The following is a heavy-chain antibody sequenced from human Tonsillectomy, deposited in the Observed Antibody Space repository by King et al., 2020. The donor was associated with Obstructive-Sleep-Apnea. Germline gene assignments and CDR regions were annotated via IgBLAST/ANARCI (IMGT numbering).Heavy chain of an antibody. J-gene: IGHJ5*02. V-gene: IGHV3-30*02. CDR1: GFSFNNYG. CDR2: IHDDESYK. Sequence: VQLVESGGGVVRPGGSLRLSCTASGFSFNNYGMHWVRQAPGKGLEWVTYIHDDESYKYYADSVKGRFTISRDISKNTLYLQMNSLRPEDTAVYYCATNFTSGRSPRTWGQGTLVTVSS. D-gene: IGHD3-10*01. CDR3: ATNFTSGRSPRT.